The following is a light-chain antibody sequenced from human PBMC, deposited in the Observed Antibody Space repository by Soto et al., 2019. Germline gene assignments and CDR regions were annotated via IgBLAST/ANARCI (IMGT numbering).Light chain of an antibody. CDR2: DAS. Sequence: EIVLTQSPGTLSLSPGERATLSYRASQSVSSTYLAWYQQKPGQAPRLLIYDASSRSTGIPDRFSGSGSGTDFTLTISRLEPEDFAVYYCQHYGNSPGLFTFGPGTKVDIK. V-gene: IGKV3-20*01. J-gene: IGKJ3*01. CDR1: QSVSSTY. CDR3: QHYGNSPGLFT.